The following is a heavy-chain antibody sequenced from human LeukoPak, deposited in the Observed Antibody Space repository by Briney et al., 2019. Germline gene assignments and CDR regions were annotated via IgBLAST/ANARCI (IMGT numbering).Heavy chain of an antibody. Sequence: PGGSLRLSCAASGFIFSNYWMSWVRQAPGEGLEWVANIKQDGSEKYYVGSVKGRFTISRDNAKNTLFLQMSSLRAEDTAIYYCGRGGGDIPMTYPSDYWGQGALVTVSS. V-gene: IGHV3-7*04. D-gene: IGHD5-12*01. J-gene: IGHJ4*02. CDR2: IKQDGSEK. CDR1: GFIFSNYW. CDR3: GRGGGDIPMTYPSDY.